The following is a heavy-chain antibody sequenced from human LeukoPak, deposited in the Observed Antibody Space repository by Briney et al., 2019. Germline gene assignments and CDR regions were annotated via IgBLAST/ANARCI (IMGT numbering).Heavy chain of an antibody. CDR1: GYTFTGYY. J-gene: IGHJ4*02. Sequence: ASVKVSCKASGYTFTGYYMHWVRQAPGQGLEWMGWINPNSGGTNYAQKFQGRVTMTRDTSISAAYMELSRLRSDDTAVYYCARDSVSIAVAGTPDYWGQGTLVTVSS. CDR3: ARDSVSIAVAGTPDY. V-gene: IGHV1-2*02. CDR2: INPNSGGT. D-gene: IGHD6-19*01.